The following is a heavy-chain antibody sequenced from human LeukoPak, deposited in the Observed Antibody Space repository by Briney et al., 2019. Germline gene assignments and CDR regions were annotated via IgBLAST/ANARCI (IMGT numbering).Heavy chain of an antibody. CDR3: ARDMIDYYGSGSLDY. V-gene: IGHV3-48*03. CDR2: ISSSGSTI. Sequence: GGSLRLSCAASGFTFSSYEMNWVRQAPGKGLEWVSYISSSGSTIYYADSVKGRFTISRDNAKNSLYLQMNSLRAEDTAVYYCARDMIDYYGSGSLDYWGQGTLVTVSS. J-gene: IGHJ4*02. CDR1: GFTFSSYE. D-gene: IGHD3-10*01.